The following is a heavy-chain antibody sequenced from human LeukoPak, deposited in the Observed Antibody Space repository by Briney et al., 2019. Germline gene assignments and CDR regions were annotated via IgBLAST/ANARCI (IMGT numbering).Heavy chain of an antibody. D-gene: IGHD3-10*01. V-gene: IGHV3-30*03. CDR2: ISYDGSQK. Sequence: HPGGSLRLSCAASGFTFSSYGMHWVRQAPGKGLEWVAVISYDGSQKYYADSVKGRFTISRDNSKNTVYLQMNSLRAEDTAVYYCARAPRVPTMVRGVHFDYWGQGTLVTVSS. CDR1: GFTFSSYG. J-gene: IGHJ4*02. CDR3: ARAPRVPTMVRGVHFDY.